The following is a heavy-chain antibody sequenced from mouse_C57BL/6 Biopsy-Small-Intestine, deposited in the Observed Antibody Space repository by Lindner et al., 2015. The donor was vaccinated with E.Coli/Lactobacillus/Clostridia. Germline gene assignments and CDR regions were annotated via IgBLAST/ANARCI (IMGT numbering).Heavy chain of an antibody. CDR1: GYTFTSCG. CDR2: IYPRSGNT. Sequence: VQLQESGPELAGPGASVKLSCRASGYTFTSCGVSWVKQRPGQGLDWIGEIYPRSGNTYHNEKFKGKATLTADKSSSTAYMELRSLTSEDSAVYFCARLTTGTMDYWGQGTSVTVSS. V-gene: IGHV1-81*01. D-gene: IGHD2-1*01. CDR3: ARLTTGTMDY. J-gene: IGHJ4*01.